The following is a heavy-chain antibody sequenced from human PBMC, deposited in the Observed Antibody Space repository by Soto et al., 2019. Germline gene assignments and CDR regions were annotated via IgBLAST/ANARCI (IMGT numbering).Heavy chain of an antibody. V-gene: IGHV4-39*01. J-gene: IGHJ4*02. Sequence: QLQLQESGPGLVKPSETLSLTCTVSGGSISSSSYYWGWIRQPPGKGLEWIGSIYYSGSTYYNPSLKSRVTIAVDTSTHQFSLKLSSVTAADRAVYYWARQSAPPPIQLWYGPVDYWGQGTLVTVSS. CDR1: GGSISSSSYY. CDR2: IYYSGST. CDR3: ARQSAPPPIQLWYGPVDY. D-gene: IGHD5-18*01.